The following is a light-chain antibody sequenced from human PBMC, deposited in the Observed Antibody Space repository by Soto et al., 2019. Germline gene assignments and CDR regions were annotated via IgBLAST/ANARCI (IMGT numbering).Light chain of an antibody. Sequence: DIQMTQSPSTLSASVGDRVTITCRASQSINNWLAWYQQKPGKAPKLLIYDASSLERGVPSRFSGSGSGTEFTLTISSLQPDDCATYYCQQYEGTFGQGTKVAIK. CDR3: QQYEGT. J-gene: IGKJ1*01. CDR1: QSINNW. V-gene: IGKV1-5*01. CDR2: DAS.